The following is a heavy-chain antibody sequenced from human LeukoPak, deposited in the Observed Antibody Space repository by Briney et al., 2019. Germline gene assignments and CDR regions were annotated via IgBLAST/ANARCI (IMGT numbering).Heavy chain of an antibody. Sequence: PSQTLSLTCTVSGGSISSGDYYWSWIRQPPGKGLEWIGYIYYSGSTYYNPSLKSRVTISVDTSKNPFSLKLSSVTAADPAVYYCARKMRWLRALDYWGQGTLVTVSS. CDR3: ARKMRWLRALDY. CDR1: GGSISSGDYY. D-gene: IGHD5-24*01. V-gene: IGHV4-30-4*08. CDR2: IYYSGST. J-gene: IGHJ4*02.